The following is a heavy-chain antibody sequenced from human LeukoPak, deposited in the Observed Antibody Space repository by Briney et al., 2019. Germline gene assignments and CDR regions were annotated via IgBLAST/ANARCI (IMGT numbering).Heavy chain of an antibody. Sequence: SETLSLTCTVSGGSISSNYWSWIAQPPGKGLEWFGYIYYSGSTNYNPSLKSRVTISVDTSKNQFSLKLSSVTAADTAVYYCARREVTETDAFDIWGQGTMVTVSS. CDR2: IYYSGST. D-gene: IGHD4-23*01. J-gene: IGHJ3*02. CDR1: GGSISSNY. V-gene: IGHV4-59*01. CDR3: ARREVTETDAFDI.